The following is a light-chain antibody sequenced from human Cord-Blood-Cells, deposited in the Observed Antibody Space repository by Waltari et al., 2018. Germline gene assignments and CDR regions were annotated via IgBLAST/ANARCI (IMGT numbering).Light chain of an antibody. V-gene: IGKV3-11*01. J-gene: IGKJ3*01. CDR3: QPRSNWPPFT. CDR2: EAA. CDR1: QSVSRY. Sequence: EIVLPQSPATLSLSPGARVTLSCRASQSVSRYLAWYQQNPGQAPRLLISEAANRAPGIPARFSGSGSGTDFTSTSRSLEPEDFAVYYCQPRSNWPPFTLGPGTQVDIK.